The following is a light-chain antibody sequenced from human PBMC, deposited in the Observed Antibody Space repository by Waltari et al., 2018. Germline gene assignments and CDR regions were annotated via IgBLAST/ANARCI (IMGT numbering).Light chain of an antibody. CDR1: QSVSRF. Sequence: EIVLTQSPGTLSLSPGERGTRSCRASQSVSRFLAWYQQKPGQAPRLLSYGASTRATGIPDRFSGSGSGTDFSLTISRLEPEDFAVYYCQKYDRLPATFGQGTKVEIK. CDR2: GAS. V-gene: IGKV3-20*01. J-gene: IGKJ1*01. CDR3: QKYDRLPAT.